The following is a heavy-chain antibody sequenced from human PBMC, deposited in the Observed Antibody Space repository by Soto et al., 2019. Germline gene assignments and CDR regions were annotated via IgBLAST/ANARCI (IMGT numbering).Heavy chain of an antibody. J-gene: IGHJ6*02. D-gene: IGHD3-10*01. CDR1: GGSISAYY. Sequence: TLSLTCTISGGSISAYYWGWIRQPPGKGLEWIGYIHPGWGANYNPSLKSRVTISLDTSKTQISLELSSMTAADAALYYCVRQGFGALRGLVDVWGQGTTVTVSS. V-gene: IGHV4-59*08. CDR2: IHPGWGA. CDR3: VRQGFGALRGLVDV.